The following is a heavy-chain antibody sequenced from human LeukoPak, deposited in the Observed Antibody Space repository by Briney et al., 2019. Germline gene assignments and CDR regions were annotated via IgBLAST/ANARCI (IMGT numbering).Heavy chain of an antibody. D-gene: IGHD6-19*01. J-gene: IGHJ4*02. CDR1: GLTFSSYE. V-gene: IGHV3-48*03. CDR2: ISSSGNTI. CDR3: ARVPGSSGWNYYFDY. Sequence: GGSLRLSCAASGLTFSSYEMNWVRQAPGKGLEWVSYISSSGNTIYYADSVKGRFTISRDNAKNSLYLQMNSLRAEDTAVYYCARVPGSSGWNYYFDYWGQGTLVTVSS.